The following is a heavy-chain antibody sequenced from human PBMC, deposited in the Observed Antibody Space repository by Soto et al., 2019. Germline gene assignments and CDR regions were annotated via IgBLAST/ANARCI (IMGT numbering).Heavy chain of an antibody. D-gene: IGHD5-18*01. Sequence: SETLSLTCVVSGGSISSTNWWTWVRQTPGKGLEWIGEVYHTGSTKYNPSLRNRVTISLDKSNNQFSLNLSSVTAADTAVYYCARNRGYSYGYYDYWGQGTLVTVSS. CDR1: GGSISSTNW. CDR2: VYHTGST. V-gene: IGHV4-4*02. J-gene: IGHJ4*02. CDR3: ARNRGYSYGYYDY.